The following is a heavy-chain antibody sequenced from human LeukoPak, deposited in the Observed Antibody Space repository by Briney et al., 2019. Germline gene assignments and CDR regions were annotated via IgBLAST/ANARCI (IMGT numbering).Heavy chain of an antibody. Sequence: SGGSLRLSCAASGFTFNSYTMNWVRQAPGKGLEWVSSITASSTAIYSADSVKGRFTISRDNAKNFLYLQMNSLRAEDTAVYYCARTYYDILTGYNPYFDYWGQGILVTVSS. D-gene: IGHD3-9*01. CDR3: ARTYYDILTGYNPYFDY. V-gene: IGHV3-21*01. CDR2: ITASSTAI. CDR1: GFTFNSYT. J-gene: IGHJ4*02.